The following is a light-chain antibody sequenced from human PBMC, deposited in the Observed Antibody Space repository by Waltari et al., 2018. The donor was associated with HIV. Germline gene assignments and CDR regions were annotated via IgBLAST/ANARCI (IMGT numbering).Light chain of an antibody. V-gene: IGKV4-1*01. Sequence: DIVMTQLPDSLAGSLGERTAIHCKSSRSVSYRSNNKNYLAWSQQKPGQPPKLPIYGASTRESGVPDRFSGSGSGTDFTLTISSLQAEYVAVYYCQQYYSTLITFGQGTRLEIK. J-gene: IGKJ5*01. CDR3: QQYYSTLIT. CDR1: RSVSYRSNNKNY. CDR2: GAS.